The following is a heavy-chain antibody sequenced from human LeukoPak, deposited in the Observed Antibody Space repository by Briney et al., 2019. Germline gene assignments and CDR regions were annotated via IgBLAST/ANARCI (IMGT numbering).Heavy chain of an antibody. CDR1: GFTFSSYG. D-gene: IGHD3/OR15-3a*01. J-gene: IGHJ6*02. CDR2: IWYDGSNK. V-gene: IGHV3-33*06. CDR3: AKAAGTETYYYYYGMDV. Sequence: PGRSLRLSCAASGFTFSSYGMHWVRQAPGKGLEWVAVIWYDGSNKYYADSVKGRFTISRDNSKNTLYLQMNSLRAEDTAVYYCAKAAGTETYYYYYGMDVWGQGTTVTVSS.